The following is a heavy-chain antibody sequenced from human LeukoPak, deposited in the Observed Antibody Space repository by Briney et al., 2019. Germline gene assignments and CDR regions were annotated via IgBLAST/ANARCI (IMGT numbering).Heavy chain of an antibody. Sequence: GGSLRLSCAASGFTFGSYGMHWVRQAPGKGLEWVAVIWYDGSNKYYADSVKGRFTISRDNSKNTLYLQMNSLRAEDTAVYYCARDTGSSSWYADYFDYWGQGTLVTVSS. V-gene: IGHV3-33*01. CDR2: IWYDGSNK. J-gene: IGHJ4*02. CDR3: ARDTGSSSWYADYFDY. CDR1: GFTFGSYG. D-gene: IGHD6-13*01.